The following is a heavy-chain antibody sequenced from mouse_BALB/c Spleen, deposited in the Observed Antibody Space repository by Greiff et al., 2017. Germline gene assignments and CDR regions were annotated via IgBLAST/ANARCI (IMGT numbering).Heavy chain of an antibody. J-gene: IGHJ1*01. CDR1: GFTFSSFG. D-gene: IGHD1-1*01. Sequence: EVHVVESGGGLVQPGGSRKLSCAASGFTFSSFGMHWVRQAPEKGLEWVAYISSGSSTIYYADTVKGRFTISRDNPKNTLFLQMTSLRSEDTAMYYCASHYYGSSPGYFDVWGAGTTVTVSS. V-gene: IGHV5-17*02. CDR2: ISSGSSTI. CDR3: ASHYYGSSPGYFDV.